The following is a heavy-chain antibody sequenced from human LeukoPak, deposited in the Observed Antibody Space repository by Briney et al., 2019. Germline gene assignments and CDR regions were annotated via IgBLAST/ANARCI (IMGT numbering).Heavy chain of an antibody. CDR3: ATYYYDSSASHRS. CDR1: GYTFTSYY. D-gene: IGHD3-22*01. V-gene: IGHV1-46*01. Sequence: ASVKVSCTASGYTFTSYYMHWVRQAPGQGLEWMGIINPSGGSTSYAQKFQGRVTMTRDASTSTAYMELSSLRSEDTAIYYCATYYYDSSASHRSWGQGTLVTVSS. J-gene: IGHJ4*02. CDR2: INPSGGST.